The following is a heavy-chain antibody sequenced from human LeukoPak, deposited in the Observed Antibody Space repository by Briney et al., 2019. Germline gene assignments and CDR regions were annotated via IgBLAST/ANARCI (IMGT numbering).Heavy chain of an antibody. Sequence: PSETLSLTCTVSGGSISSGGYYWSWIRQPPGKGLEWIGYIYHSGSTYYNPSLKSRVTISVDRSKNQFSLKLSSVTAADTAVYYCARFVARYFDYWGQGTLVTVSS. V-gene: IGHV4-30-2*01. CDR3: ARFVARYFDY. D-gene: IGHD2-15*01. CDR2: IYHSGST. CDR1: GGSISSGGYY. J-gene: IGHJ4*02.